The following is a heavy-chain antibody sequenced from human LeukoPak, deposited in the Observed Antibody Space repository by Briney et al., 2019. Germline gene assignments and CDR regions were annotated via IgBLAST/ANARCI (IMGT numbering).Heavy chain of an antibody. CDR1: GGSISSSSYY. Sequence: SETQSLTCTVSGGSISSSSYYWGWIRQPPGKGLEWIGSIYYSGSTYYNPSLKSRVTISVDTSKNQFSLKLSSVTAADTAVYYCARVVPGKQQGLDYWGQGTLVTVSS. D-gene: IGHD6-13*01. V-gene: IGHV4-39*07. CDR2: IYYSGST. CDR3: ARVVPGKQQGLDY. J-gene: IGHJ4*02.